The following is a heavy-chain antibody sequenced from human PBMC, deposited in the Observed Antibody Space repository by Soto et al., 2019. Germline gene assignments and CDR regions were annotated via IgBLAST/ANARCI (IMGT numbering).Heavy chain of an antibody. J-gene: IGHJ4*02. D-gene: IGHD3-16*01. Sequence: QVQLVESGGGVVQPGRSLRLSCAASGFTFSSYAMHWVRQAPGKGLEWVAVISYDGSNKYYADSVKGRFTISRDNSKNTLYLQMNSLRAEDTAVYYCVMITFGGVTLFDYWGQGTLVTVSS. V-gene: IGHV3-30-3*01. CDR1: GFTFSSYA. CDR3: VMITFGGVTLFDY. CDR2: ISYDGSNK.